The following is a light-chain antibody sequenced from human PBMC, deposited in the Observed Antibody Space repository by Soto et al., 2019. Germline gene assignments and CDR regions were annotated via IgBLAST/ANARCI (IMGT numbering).Light chain of an antibody. CDR1: QGISSY. J-gene: IGKJ2*01. V-gene: IGKV1-8*01. Sequence: AIRMTQSPSSFSASTGDRVTITCRASQGISSYLAWYQQKPGKAPKLLVYAASTLQYGVPSRFSGSGSGTDFTLSISCLQSEDFATYFFHQYYTYPETFVQGTKLEIK. CDR2: AAS. CDR3: HQYYTYPET.